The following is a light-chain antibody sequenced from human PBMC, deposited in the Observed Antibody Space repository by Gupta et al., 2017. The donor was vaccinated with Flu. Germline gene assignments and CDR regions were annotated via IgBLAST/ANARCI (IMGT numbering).Light chain of an antibody. J-gene: IGLJ3*02. CDR1: ALPKKY. CDR3: YSTSYRSKRM. Sequence: PGQSARIICSGDALPKKYAYGYQQKSGQAPVLVIFEDSKRPAGITERFSGSSSGTTVTLTISGAQVGDEADYYGYSTSYRSKRMFGGGTKLTVL. V-gene: IGLV3-10*01. CDR2: EDS.